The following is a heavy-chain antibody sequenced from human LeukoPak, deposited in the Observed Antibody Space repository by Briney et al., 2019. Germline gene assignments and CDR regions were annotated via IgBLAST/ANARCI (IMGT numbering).Heavy chain of an antibody. CDR2: IHSDGTTT. CDR3: AREWIGHCSGSKCYGGLDV. J-gene: IGHJ6*02. Sequence: PGGSLRLSCVASGFTFSSYWMHWVRQAPGKGLVWVSRIHSDGTTTVYADSVKGRFTISRDNAKNTLYLQMNSLRAEDTAVYYCAREWIGHCSGSKCYGGLDVWGQGTTVTVSS. D-gene: IGHD2-15*01. CDR1: GFTFSSYW. V-gene: IGHV3-74*01.